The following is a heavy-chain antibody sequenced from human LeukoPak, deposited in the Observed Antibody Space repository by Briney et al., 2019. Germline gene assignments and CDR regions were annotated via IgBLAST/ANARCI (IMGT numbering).Heavy chain of an antibody. CDR2: IYYSGST. CDR3: ARGGLATQRGIDY. CDR1: AGSISSSSYY. Sequence: SKTLSLTCTVSAGSISSSSYYWGWIRQPPGKGVEWIGSIYYSGSTYYNPSLKSRGTISVDTSKNQFSLKLSSVTAADTAVYYCARGGLATQRGIDYWGQGTLVTVSS. D-gene: IGHD6-19*01. V-gene: IGHV4-39*01. J-gene: IGHJ4*02.